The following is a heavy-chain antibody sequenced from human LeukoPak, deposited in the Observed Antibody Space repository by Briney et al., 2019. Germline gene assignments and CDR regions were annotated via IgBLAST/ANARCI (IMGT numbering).Heavy chain of an antibody. J-gene: IGHJ4*02. CDR1: GFTFSSYS. D-gene: IGHD1-7*01. Sequence: GGSLRLSCAASGFTFSSYSMNWVRQAPGKGLEWVSYISSSGSTIYYADSVKGRFTISRDNAKNSLYLQMNSLRAEDTAVYYCARVGELHGERGGPDYWGQGTLVTVSS. V-gene: IGHV3-48*04. CDR3: ARVGELHGERGGPDY. CDR2: ISSSGSTI.